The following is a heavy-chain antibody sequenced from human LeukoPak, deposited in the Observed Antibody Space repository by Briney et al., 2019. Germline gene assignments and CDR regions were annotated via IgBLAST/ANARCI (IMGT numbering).Heavy chain of an antibody. CDR2: ISGGGGTT. CDR3: AKDSGVRSGWFP. V-gene: IGHV3-23*01. CDR1: GFTFSSYA. Sequence: GRSLRLSCAASGFTFSSYAMSCVRQAPGKGLEWVSAISGGGGTTYYADSVKGRFTISRDNSKNTLYLQMNSLRAEDTAVYYCAKDSGVRSGWFPWGQGTLVTVSS. J-gene: IGHJ5*02. D-gene: IGHD6-19*01.